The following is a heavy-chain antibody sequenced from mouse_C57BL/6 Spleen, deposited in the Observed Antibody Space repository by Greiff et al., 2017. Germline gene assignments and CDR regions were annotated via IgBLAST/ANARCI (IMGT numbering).Heavy chain of an antibody. D-gene: IGHD2-3*01. CDR2: IYPGSGST. Sequence: VQLQQPGAELVKPGASVKMSCKASGYTFTSYWLTWVKQRPGQGLEWIGDIYPGSGSTNYNEKFKSKATLTVDTSSSTAYMQLSSLTSEDSAVYYCARFDGYRYYAMDYWGQGTSVTVSS. CDR1: GYTFTSYW. J-gene: IGHJ4*01. V-gene: IGHV1-55*01. CDR3: ARFDGYRYYAMDY.